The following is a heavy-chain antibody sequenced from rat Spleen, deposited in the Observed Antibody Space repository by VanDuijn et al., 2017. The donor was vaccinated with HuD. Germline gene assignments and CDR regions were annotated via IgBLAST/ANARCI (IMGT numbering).Heavy chain of an antibody. CDR2: ISYDNYNT. CDR1: GFTFSDYY. J-gene: IGHJ2*01. CDR3: TRDPGPWDY. D-gene: IGHD4-2*01. Sequence: EVQLVESGGGLVQPGRSLKVSCAASGFTFSDYYMAWVRQAPKKGLEWVASISYDNYNTYYRDSVKGRFTISRDNAKSTLYLQMNSLRSEDTATYYCTRDPGPWDYWGQGVMVTVSS. V-gene: IGHV5-20*01.